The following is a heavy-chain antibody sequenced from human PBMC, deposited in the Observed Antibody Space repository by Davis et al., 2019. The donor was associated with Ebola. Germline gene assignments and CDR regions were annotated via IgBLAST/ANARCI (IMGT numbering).Heavy chain of an antibody. D-gene: IGHD6-19*01. J-gene: IGHJ6*02. V-gene: IGHV3-33*01. Sequence: GESLKISCAASGFTFSSYGMHWVRQAPGKGLEWVAVIWYDGSNKYYADSVKGRFTISRDNSKNTLYLQMNSLRAEDTAVYYWASSVAGMGYYYYGMDVWGQGTTVTVSS. CDR3: ASSVAGMGYYYYGMDV. CDR2: IWYDGSNK. CDR1: GFTFSSYG.